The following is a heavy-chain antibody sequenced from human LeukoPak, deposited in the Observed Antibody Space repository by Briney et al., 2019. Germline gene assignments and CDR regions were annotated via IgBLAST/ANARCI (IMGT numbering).Heavy chain of an antibody. CDR1: GGIFSSYA. V-gene: IGHV1-69*13. CDR2: IIPMFGTA. CDR3: ARGAPIRVAVAATFDP. D-gene: IGHD6-19*01. J-gene: IGHJ5*02. Sequence: SVKVSCKASGGIFSSYAINWVRQAPGQGLEWMGRIIPMFGTANYAQKFQGRVTITADESTSTAYMELSSLRSEDTAVYYCARGAPIRVAVAATFDPWGQGTLVTVPS.